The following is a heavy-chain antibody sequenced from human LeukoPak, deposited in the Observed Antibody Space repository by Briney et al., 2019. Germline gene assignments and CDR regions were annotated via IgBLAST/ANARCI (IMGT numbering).Heavy chain of an antibody. D-gene: IGHD6-6*01. V-gene: IGHV3-23*01. J-gene: IGHJ4*02. CDR2: ISGSGGST. CDR1: GFTLSDHY. Sequence: GGSLRLSCAASGFTLSDHYIDWVRQAPGKGLEWVSAISGSGGSTYYADSVKGRFTISRDNSKNTLYLQMNSLRAEDTAVYYCAKGNHYSSSSVGYWGQGTLVTVSS. CDR3: AKGNHYSSSSVGY.